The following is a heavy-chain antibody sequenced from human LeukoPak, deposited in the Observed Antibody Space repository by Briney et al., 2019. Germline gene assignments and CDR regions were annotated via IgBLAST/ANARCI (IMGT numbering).Heavy chain of an antibody. Sequence: PSETLSLTCNVSGGSISGYSWSWIRQPAGKGLEWIGHIFASGSTNYNPSLRSRLTMSVDTSKNQFSLKLTSVTAADTAMYYCARGSREMATIFDYWGQGTLVTVSS. J-gene: IGHJ4*02. CDR1: GGSISGYS. CDR2: IFASGST. CDR3: ARGSREMATIFDY. D-gene: IGHD5-24*01. V-gene: IGHV4-4*07.